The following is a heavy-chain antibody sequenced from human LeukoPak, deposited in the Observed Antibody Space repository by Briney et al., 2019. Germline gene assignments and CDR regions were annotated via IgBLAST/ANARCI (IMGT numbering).Heavy chain of an antibody. V-gene: IGHV3-48*04. Sequence: GGSLRLSCAASGFNFNDYSMNWVRQAPGKGLEYISYITTDSKTKYYADSVKGRFTISRDNAKNSLYLQMNSLRAEDTAVYYCARVRSGYYLDYWGQGTLVTVSS. J-gene: IGHJ4*02. CDR3: ARVRSGYYLDY. CDR1: GFNFNDYS. CDR2: ITTDSKTK. D-gene: IGHD3-22*01.